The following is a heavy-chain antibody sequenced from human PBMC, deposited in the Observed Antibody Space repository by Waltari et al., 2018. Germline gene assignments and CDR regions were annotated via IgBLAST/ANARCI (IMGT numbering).Heavy chain of an antibody. V-gene: IGHV4-59*11. Sequence: VQLQESGPGLVKPSETLSLRCNVSGDSIRSHFWSWIGHAPGQGLEWIGHMSFSWTKNSNPSLKSGGAISIDTSKNHFALNLRSVTAADTAIYYCARLPRGSVIIGAFDIWGQGTQVTVSS. CDR3: ARLPRGSVIIGAFDI. D-gene: IGHD3-22*01. CDR1: GDSIRSHF. CDR2: MSFSWTK. J-gene: IGHJ3*02.